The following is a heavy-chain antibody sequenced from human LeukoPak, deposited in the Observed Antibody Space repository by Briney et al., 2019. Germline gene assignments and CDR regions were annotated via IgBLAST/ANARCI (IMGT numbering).Heavy chain of an antibody. V-gene: IGHV4-59*13. J-gene: IGHJ6*02. CDR1: GGSISSYY. Sequence: PSETLSLPCTVSGGSISSYYWSWLRQPTGRGLEWIGYIYYCGSTNYNTPLKSRVTISVVTSKNQFSLKLSSVTAADTAVYYCARACGYSGYDHHRCYYYYGMDVWGQGTTVTVSS. CDR3: ARACGYSGYDHHRCYYYYGMDV. D-gene: IGHD5-12*01. CDR2: IYYCGST.